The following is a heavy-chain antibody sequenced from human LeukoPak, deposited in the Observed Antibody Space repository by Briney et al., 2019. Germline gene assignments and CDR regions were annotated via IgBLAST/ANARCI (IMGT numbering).Heavy chain of an antibody. Sequence: GGSLRLSCAASGFTFSSYGMHWVRQAPGKGLEWVAVIWYDGSNKYYADSVKGRFTISRDNSKDTLYLQMNSLRAEDTAVYYCAKDRTYYDILTGPTFDPWGQGTLVTVSS. D-gene: IGHD3-9*01. CDR2: IWYDGSNK. CDR3: AKDRTYYDILTGPTFDP. J-gene: IGHJ5*02. V-gene: IGHV3-33*06. CDR1: GFTFSSYG.